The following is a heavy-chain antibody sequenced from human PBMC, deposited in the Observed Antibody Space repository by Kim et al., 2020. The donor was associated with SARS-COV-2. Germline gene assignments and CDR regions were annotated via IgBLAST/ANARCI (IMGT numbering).Heavy chain of an antibody. Sequence: SQTLSLTCVISGDSVSSNIATWNWVRQSPSRGLELLGRTYYRSRWLNEYATSVKSRITINPDTPKNQFSLQLSSVTPEDTAVYYCARAAGGQSGLDFWGQGTLVTVSS. CDR2: TYYRSRWLN. J-gene: IGHJ4*02. CDR1: GDSVSSNIAT. V-gene: IGHV6-1*01. CDR3: ARAAGGQSGLDF. D-gene: IGHD6-13*01.